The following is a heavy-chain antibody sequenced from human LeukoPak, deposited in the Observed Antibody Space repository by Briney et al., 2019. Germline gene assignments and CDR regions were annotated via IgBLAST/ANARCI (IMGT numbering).Heavy chain of an antibody. CDR3: ARHGVGATIDFDY. CDR2: IYYSGST. V-gene: IGHV4-39*01. D-gene: IGHD1-26*01. Sequence: SETLSLTCTVSGGSISSSSYYWGWIRQPPGKGLEWIGNIYYSGSTYYNPSLKSRVTISVDTSKNQFSLKLSSVTAADTAVYYCARHGVGATIDFDYWGQGTPVTVSS. CDR1: GGSISSSSYY. J-gene: IGHJ4*02.